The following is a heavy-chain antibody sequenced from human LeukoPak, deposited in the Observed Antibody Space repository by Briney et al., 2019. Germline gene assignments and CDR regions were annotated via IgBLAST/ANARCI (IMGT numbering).Heavy chain of an antibody. J-gene: IGHJ4*02. Sequence: PGGSLRLSCAASGFTFSSYSMNWVRQAPGRGLEWVSSICSSSSYIYYADSVKGRFTISRDNAKNSLYLQMNSLRAEDTAVYYCARFSSSSTNYWGQGTLVTVSS. CDR3: ARFSSSSTNY. CDR2: ICSSSSYI. D-gene: IGHD6-13*01. V-gene: IGHV3-21*01. CDR1: GFTFSSYS.